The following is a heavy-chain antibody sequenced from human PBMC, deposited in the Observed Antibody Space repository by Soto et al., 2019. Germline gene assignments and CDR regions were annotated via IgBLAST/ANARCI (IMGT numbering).Heavy chain of an antibody. J-gene: IGHJ4*02. D-gene: IGHD1-26*01. CDR2: IKSKTDGGTT. CDR1: GFTFSNAW. Sequence: GGSLRLSCAASGFTFSNAWMSWVRQAPGKGLEWVGRIKSKTDGGTTDYAAPVKGRFTISRDDSKNTLYLQMNSLKTEDTAVYYCTTDPRGSEGATTNPPLTTVDYWGKGTLVTVSS. CDR3: TTDPRGSEGATTNPPLTTVDY. V-gene: IGHV3-15*01.